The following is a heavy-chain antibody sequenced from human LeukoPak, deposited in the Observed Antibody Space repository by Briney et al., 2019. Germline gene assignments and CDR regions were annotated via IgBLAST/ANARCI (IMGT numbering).Heavy chain of an antibody. D-gene: IGHD3-22*01. CDR2: IYNSVST. Sequence: SETLSLTCTVSGGSISFQYWNWIRQPPGKGLEWIGYIYNSVSTNYNPSLKSRVTISVDTSKNQISLKLSSVTAADTAVYYCAPPPYYYEANGYSVAWGQGTLVTVSS. V-gene: IGHV4-59*11. J-gene: IGHJ5*02. CDR3: APPPYYYEANGYSVA. CDR1: GGSISFQY.